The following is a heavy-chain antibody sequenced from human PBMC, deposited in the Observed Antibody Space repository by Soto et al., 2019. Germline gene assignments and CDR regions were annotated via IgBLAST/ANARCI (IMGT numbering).Heavy chain of an antibody. CDR2: IYYSGST. Sequence: PSETLSLTCTVSGGSISSYYWSWIRQPPGKGLEWIGYIYYSGSTNYNPSLTSRVTISVDTSKNQFSLKLSSVTAADTAVYYCARQIGYSSSWYWFDPWGQGTLVTVSS. D-gene: IGHD6-13*01. CDR3: ARQIGYSSSWYWFDP. J-gene: IGHJ5*02. V-gene: IGHV4-59*08. CDR1: GGSISSYY.